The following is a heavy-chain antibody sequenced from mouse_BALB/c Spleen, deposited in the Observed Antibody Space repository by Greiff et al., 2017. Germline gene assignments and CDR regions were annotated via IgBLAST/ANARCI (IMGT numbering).Heavy chain of an antibody. CDR1: GYSITSGYY. Sequence: EVQLVESGPGLVKPSQSLSLTCSVTGYSITSGYYWTWIRQFPGNKLEWMGYISYDGSNNYNPSLKNRISITRDTSKNQFFLKLNSVTTEDTATYYCARRYGNYDFAYWGQGTMVTVSA. CDR2: ISYDGSN. D-gene: IGHD2-1*01. J-gene: IGHJ3*01. CDR3: ARRYGNYDFAY. V-gene: IGHV3-6*02.